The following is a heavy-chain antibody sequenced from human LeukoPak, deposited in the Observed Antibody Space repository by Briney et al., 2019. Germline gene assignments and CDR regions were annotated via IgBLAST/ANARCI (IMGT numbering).Heavy chain of an antibody. CDR1: GGTFTSYA. D-gene: IGHD6-13*01. Sequence: SVKVSCKASGGTFTSYAISWVRQAPGQGLEWMGGIIPIFGTPNYAQKFQGRVTITAEESTSTAYLALSSLRSEDTAVYYCARETMRNSWYYYGMDVWGHGTTVTVSS. CDR2: IIPIFGTP. CDR3: ARETMRNSWYYYGMDV. V-gene: IGHV1-69*01. J-gene: IGHJ6*02.